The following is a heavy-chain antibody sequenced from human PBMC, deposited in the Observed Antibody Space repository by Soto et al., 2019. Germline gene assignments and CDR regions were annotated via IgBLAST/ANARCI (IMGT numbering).Heavy chain of an antibody. J-gene: IGHJ6*02. D-gene: IGHD2-2*01. CDR2: IYYSGST. CDR1: GGSISSGGYY. CDR3: ARDSQDIVVVPAAMEVGYGMDV. V-gene: IGHV4-31*03. Sequence: SETLSLTCTVSGGSISSGGYYWSWIRQHPGKGLEWIGHIYYSGSTYYNPSLKSRVTISVDTSKNQFSLKLSSVTAADTAVYYCARDSQDIVVVPAAMEVGYGMDVWGQGTTVTVSS.